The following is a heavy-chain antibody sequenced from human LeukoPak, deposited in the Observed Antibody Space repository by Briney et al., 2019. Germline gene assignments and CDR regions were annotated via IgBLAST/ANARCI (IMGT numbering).Heavy chain of an antibody. D-gene: IGHD3-10*01. CDR2: ISDDGRNK. CDR1: GFTFSSYA. CDR3: ASNYGSGSYDYFDY. V-gene: IGHV3-30*04. J-gene: IGHJ4*02. Sequence: GGSLRLSCAGSGFTFSSYALHWVRQAPGKGLEWVAVISDDGRNKYYADSVKGRFTTSRDNSKNTLYLQMNSLRNEDTAVYYCASNYGSGSYDYFDYWGQGTLVTVSS.